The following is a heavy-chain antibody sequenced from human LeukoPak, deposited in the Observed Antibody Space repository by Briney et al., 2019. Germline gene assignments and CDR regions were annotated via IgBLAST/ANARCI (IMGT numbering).Heavy chain of an antibody. CDR2: IYYTGST. Sequence: SETLSLTCTVSGGSISTYYWSWIRQPPGKGLEWIGNIYYTGSTIYNPSLKSRVTISVDTSKNQFSLKLSSVTAADTALYYCAKKLFTGMGFYFDSWGQGTLVTVSS. V-gene: IGHV4-59*01. D-gene: IGHD3-10*01. CDR1: GGSISTYY. J-gene: IGHJ4*02. CDR3: AKKLFTGMGFYFDS.